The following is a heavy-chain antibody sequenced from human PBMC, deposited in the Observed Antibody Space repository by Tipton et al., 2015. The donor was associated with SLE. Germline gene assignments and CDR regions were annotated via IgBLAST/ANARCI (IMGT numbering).Heavy chain of an antibody. J-gene: IGHJ6*02. D-gene: IGHD6-13*01. V-gene: IGHV3-23*01. CDR2: ISGSGGST. CDR1: GFTFSSFA. Sequence: SLRLSCEASGFTFSSFAMSWVRQAPGKGLEWVSAISGSGGSTYYADSVKGRFTISRDNAKNSLYLQMNSLRAEDTAVYYCAAGRQLGYYYYGMDVWGQGTTVTVSS. CDR3: AAGRQLGYYYYGMDV.